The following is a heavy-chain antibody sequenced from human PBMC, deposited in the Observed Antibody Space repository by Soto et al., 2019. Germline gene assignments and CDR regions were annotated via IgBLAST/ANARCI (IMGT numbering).Heavy chain of an antibody. Sequence: PGGSLRLSCAASGFTVSSNYMSWVRQAPGKGLEWVSVIYSGGSTYYADSVKGRFTISRDNSKNTLYLQMNSLRAEDTAVYYCARSYSSSWFYYFDYWGQGTLVTVSS. CDR3: ARSYSSSWFYYFDY. CDR2: IYSGGST. V-gene: IGHV3-53*01. CDR1: GFTVSSNY. J-gene: IGHJ4*02. D-gene: IGHD6-13*01.